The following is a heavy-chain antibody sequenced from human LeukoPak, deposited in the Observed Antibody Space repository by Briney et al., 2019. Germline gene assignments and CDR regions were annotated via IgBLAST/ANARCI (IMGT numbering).Heavy chain of an antibody. CDR2: ISAYNGNT. CDR1: GYTFTSYG. CDR3: ARGGYCSGGSCYGYFDY. Sequence: ASVKVSCKASGYTFTSYGISWVRQATGQGLEWMGWISAYNGNTNYAQKLQGRVTMTTDTSTSTAYMELRSLRSDDTAVYYCARGGYCSGGSCYGYFDYWGQGTLVTVSS. D-gene: IGHD2-15*01. V-gene: IGHV1-18*01. J-gene: IGHJ4*02.